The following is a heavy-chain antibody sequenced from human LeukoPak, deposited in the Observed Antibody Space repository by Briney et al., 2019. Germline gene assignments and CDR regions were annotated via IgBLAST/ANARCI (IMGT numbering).Heavy chain of an antibody. CDR2: IYHSGRT. CDR3: ARRRYYDSTGYFE. D-gene: IGHD3-22*01. CDR1: GDYISSSSYY. V-gene: IGHV4-39*01. Sequence: SETLSLTCAVSGDYISSSSYYWGWIRQSPGTGLEWIGDIYHSGRTYYNPPLKSRVAISIDTSKNQFSLRLRSMTAADTAVFYCARRRYYDSTGYFEWGRGTLVTVSP. J-gene: IGHJ1*01.